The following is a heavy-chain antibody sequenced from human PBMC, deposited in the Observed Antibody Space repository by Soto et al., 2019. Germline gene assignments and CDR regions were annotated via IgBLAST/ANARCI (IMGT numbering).Heavy chain of an antibody. Sequence: ASVKVSCKVSGYTLTELSMHWVRQAPGKGLEWMGGFDPEDGETIYAQKFQGRVTMTEDTSTDTAYMELSNLRSEDTAVYYCATGIKVGATTVIGSNAFDIWGQGTMVTVSS. CDR3: ATGIKVGATTVIGSNAFDI. D-gene: IGHD1-26*01. CDR1: GYTLTELS. J-gene: IGHJ3*02. V-gene: IGHV1-24*01. CDR2: FDPEDGET.